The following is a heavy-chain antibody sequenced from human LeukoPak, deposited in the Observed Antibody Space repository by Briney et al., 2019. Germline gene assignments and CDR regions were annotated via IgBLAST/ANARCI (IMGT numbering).Heavy chain of an antibody. CDR1: GGSISSYY. J-gene: IGHJ5*02. Sequence: PSETLSLTCTVSGGSISSYYWSWIRQPPGKGLEWIGYIYYSGSTNYNPSLKSRVTISVDTSKNQFSLKLSSVTAADTAVYYCARALRSTMVRGAISLPFDPWGQGTLVTVSS. D-gene: IGHD3-10*01. V-gene: IGHV4-59*01. CDR2: IYYSGST. CDR3: ARALRSTMVRGAISLPFDP.